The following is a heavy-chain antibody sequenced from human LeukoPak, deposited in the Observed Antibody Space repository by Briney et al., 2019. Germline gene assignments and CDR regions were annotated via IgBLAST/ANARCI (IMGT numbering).Heavy chain of an antibody. J-gene: IGHJ5*02. D-gene: IGHD2-15*01. CDR2: ISSSGSTI. Sequence: GGSLRLSCAASGFTFSDYYMSWIRQAPGKGLEWVSYISSSGSTIYYADSVKGRFTISRDNAKNSLYLQMNSLRAEDTAVYYCARDIRVRDVVMVTNWFDPWGQGTLVTVSS. V-gene: IGHV3-11*01. CDR3: ARDIRVRDVVMVTNWFDP. CDR1: GFTFSDYY.